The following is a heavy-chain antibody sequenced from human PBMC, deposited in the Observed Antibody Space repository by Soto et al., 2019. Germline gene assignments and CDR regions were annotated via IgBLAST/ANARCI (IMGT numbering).Heavy chain of an antibody. D-gene: IGHD5-18*01. Sequence: EVQLVESGGGLVQPGGSLRLSCAVGGFTVRCNYMSWVRQAPGKGLEWVSIIYSGGSTYYADSVKGRFTISRDNSKNTLYLQMNSLRAEDTAVYYCAGIRPPLYWGQGTLVTVSS. CDR3: AGIRPPLY. CDR2: IYSGGST. J-gene: IGHJ4*02. V-gene: IGHV3-66*01. CDR1: GFTVRCNY.